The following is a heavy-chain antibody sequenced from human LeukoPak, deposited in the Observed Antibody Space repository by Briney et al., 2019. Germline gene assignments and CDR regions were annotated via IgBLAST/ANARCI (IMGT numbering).Heavy chain of an antibody. V-gene: IGHV3-30*04. CDR3: ARDRQRYCSGGSCYSGDYYYYGMDV. D-gene: IGHD2-15*01. J-gene: IGHJ6*02. Sequence: GGSLRLSCAASGFTFSSYTMHWVRQAPGKGLEWVAVISYDGSNKYYADSVKGRFTTSRDNSKNTLYLQMNSLRAEDTAVYYCARDRQRYCSGGSCYSGDYYYYGMDVWGQGTTVTVSS. CDR2: ISYDGSNK. CDR1: GFTFSSYT.